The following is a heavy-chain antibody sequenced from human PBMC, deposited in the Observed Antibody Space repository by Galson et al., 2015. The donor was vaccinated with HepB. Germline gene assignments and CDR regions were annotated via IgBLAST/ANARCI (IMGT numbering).Heavy chain of an antibody. J-gene: IGHJ6*02. CDR3: VKDLTYYYGSGISRAYGLDV. CDR1: GFTFDDYT. CDR2: ISWDGVTT. D-gene: IGHD3-10*01. Sequence: SLRLSCAASGFTFDDYTMHCVRQAPGKGLEWVSLISWDGVTTYYADSVKGRFTVSRANSKQSLFLHLNSLRTQDTALYYCVKDLTYYYGSGISRAYGLDVWGQGTPVTVAS. V-gene: IGHV3-43*01.